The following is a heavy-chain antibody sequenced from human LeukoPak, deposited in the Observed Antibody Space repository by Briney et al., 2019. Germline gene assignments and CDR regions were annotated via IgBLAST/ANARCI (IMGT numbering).Heavy chain of an antibody. D-gene: IGHD3-3*01. Sequence: SETLSLTCAVYGGSFSGYYWSWIRQPARKGLEWIGRIYTSGSTNYNPSLKSRVTMSVDTSKNQFSLKLSSVTAADTAVYYCARDSVSTDRTYYDFWSGYYPMYYYGMDVWGQGTTVTVSS. CDR2: IYTSGST. CDR1: GGSFSGYY. V-gene: IGHV4-4*07. J-gene: IGHJ6*02. CDR3: ARDSVSTDRTYYDFWSGYYPMYYYGMDV.